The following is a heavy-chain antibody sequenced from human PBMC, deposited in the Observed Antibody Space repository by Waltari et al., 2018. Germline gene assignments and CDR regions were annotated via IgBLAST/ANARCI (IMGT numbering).Heavy chain of an antibody. J-gene: IGHJ6*02. V-gene: IGHV4-34*01. Sequence: QVQLQQWGAGLLKPSETLSLTCAVYGGSFSGYYWIWIRQPPGKGLEWIGEINHSGSTNYNPSLKSRVTISVDTSKNQFSLKLSSVTAADTAVYYCASIAARFTYYYGMDVWGQGTTVTVSS. D-gene: IGHD6-6*01. CDR3: ASIAARFTYYYGMDV. CDR2: INHSGST. CDR1: GGSFSGYY.